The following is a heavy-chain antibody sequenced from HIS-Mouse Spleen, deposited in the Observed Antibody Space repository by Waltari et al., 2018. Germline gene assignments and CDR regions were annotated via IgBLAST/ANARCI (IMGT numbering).Heavy chain of an antibody. D-gene: IGHD6-13*01. Sequence: QLQLQESGPGLVKPSETLSLTCTVSGGSICSSSYYWGWIRQPPGRGPEWIGSIYYSGSTYYNPSLKSRVTISVDTSKNQFSLKLSSVTAADTAVYYCAREIPYSSSWYDWYFDLWGRGTLVTVSS. CDR1: GGSICSSSYY. V-gene: IGHV4-39*07. CDR2: IYYSGST. CDR3: AREIPYSSSWYDWYFDL. J-gene: IGHJ2*01.